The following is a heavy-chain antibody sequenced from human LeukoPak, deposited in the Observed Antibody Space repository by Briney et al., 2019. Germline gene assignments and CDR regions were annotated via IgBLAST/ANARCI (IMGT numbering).Heavy chain of an antibody. V-gene: IGHV4-34*01. CDR2: INHSGST. CDR3: ARAPGRDYYMDV. Sequence: SETLSLTCAVNGGSFSGYYWSWIRQPPGKGLEWIGEINHSGSTNYNPSLKSRVTISVDTSKNQFSLKLSSVTAADTAVYYCARAPGRDYYMDVWGKGTTVTVSS. J-gene: IGHJ6*03. CDR1: GGSFSGYY.